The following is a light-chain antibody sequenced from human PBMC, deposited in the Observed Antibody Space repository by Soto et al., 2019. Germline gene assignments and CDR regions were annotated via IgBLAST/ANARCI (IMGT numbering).Light chain of an antibody. CDR3: CSYAGNPYV. Sequence: QSALTQPASVSGSPGQSITISCTGTSSDVGTYNLVSWHQHHPGKAPKLIIYEGSKRPSGVSDRFSGSKSGITASLTISGLQAEDEADYYCCSYAGNPYVFGTGTKVTVL. CDR1: SSDVGTYNL. V-gene: IGLV2-23*01. J-gene: IGLJ1*01. CDR2: EGS.